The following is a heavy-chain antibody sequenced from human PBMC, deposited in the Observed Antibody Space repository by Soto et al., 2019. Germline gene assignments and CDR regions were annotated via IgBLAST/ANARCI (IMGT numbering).Heavy chain of an antibody. CDR2: IYYSGST. D-gene: IGHD4-4*01. CDR3: ARHSYYSNPLRFDP. Sequence: SVTMSVTCPVSGGYIISGVCYWSRIRQHPGKGLEWIGYIYYSGSTYYNPSLKSRVTISVDTSKNQFSLRLSSVTAAETAVYYCARHSYYSNPLRFDPWGQGTLVTVSS. V-gene: IGHV4-30-4*08. CDR1: GGYIISGVCY. J-gene: IGHJ5*02.